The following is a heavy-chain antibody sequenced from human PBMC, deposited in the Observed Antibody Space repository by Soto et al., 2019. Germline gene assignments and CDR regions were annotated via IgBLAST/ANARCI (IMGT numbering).Heavy chain of an antibody. D-gene: IGHD4-4*01. V-gene: IGHV1-69*12. CDR3: ARDNDRLQLGGIYYYILDV. CDR2: IIPLFRTA. CDR1: GGTFSSSA. J-gene: IGHJ6*02. Sequence: QVQLVQSGAEMKEPGSSVKVSCKTSGGTFSSSAISWLRQAPGQGLEWMGGIIPLFRTADYAQKFQGRVTIAADESTSTAYMELSSLRSDDTAVYYCARDNDRLQLGGIYYYILDVWGQGTTITVSS.